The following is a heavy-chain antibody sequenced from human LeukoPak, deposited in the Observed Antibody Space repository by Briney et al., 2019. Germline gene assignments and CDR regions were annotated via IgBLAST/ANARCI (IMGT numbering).Heavy chain of an antibody. J-gene: IGHJ4*02. V-gene: IGHV5-51*01. Sequence: GESLKISCKGSGYRFSSYWIGWVRQMPGKGLEWMGSIYVGDSDSRYSPSFQGQVTISADKSISTAYLQWSSLKASDTAMYYCARRAVGGWFYFDYWGQGTLVTVSS. CDR2: IYVGDSDS. D-gene: IGHD2-15*01. CDR3: ARRAVGGWFYFDY. CDR1: GYRFSSYW.